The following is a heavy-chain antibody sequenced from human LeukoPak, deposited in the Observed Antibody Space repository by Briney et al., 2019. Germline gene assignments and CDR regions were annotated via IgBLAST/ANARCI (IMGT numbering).Heavy chain of an antibody. Sequence: PGGSLGLSCAASGFTFSSYGMSWVRQAPGKGLEWVSAISGTGGSTDYADSVKGRFTISRDNSKNTLYLQMNSLRAEDTAVYYCTKRGYGSGKEFYFDYWGQGTLVTVSS. J-gene: IGHJ4*02. CDR2: ISGTGGST. CDR3: TKRGYGSGKEFYFDY. CDR1: GFTFSSYG. V-gene: IGHV3-23*01. D-gene: IGHD3-10*01.